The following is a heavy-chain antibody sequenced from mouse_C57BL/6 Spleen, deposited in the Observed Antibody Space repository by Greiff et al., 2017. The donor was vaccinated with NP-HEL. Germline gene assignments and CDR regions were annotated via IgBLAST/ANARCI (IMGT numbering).Heavy chain of an antibody. Sequence: VKLQQPGAELVKPGASVKLSCKASGYTFTSYWMQWVKQRPGQGLEWIGEIDPSDSYTNYNQKFKGKATLTVDTSSSTAYMQLSSLTSEDSAVYYCAINTVVAPYWYFDVWGTGTTVTVSS. D-gene: IGHD1-1*01. V-gene: IGHV1-50*01. J-gene: IGHJ1*03. CDR1: GYTFTSYW. CDR3: AINTVVAPYWYFDV. CDR2: IDPSDSYT.